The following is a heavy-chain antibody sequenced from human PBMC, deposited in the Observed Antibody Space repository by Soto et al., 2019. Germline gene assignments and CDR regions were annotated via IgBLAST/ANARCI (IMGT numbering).Heavy chain of an antibody. Sequence: PSESLSLAGTVYGDSRNNYNWSWIRQPPGKGLEWIGSIYYSGNNNYNPSLRSRVTISLATSKNQFSLKLNSVTAADTAVYYCARGHYDFWSGSINWFDPWGPGTLVTVSS. CDR2: IYYSGNN. CDR1: GDSRNNYN. J-gene: IGHJ5*02. V-gene: IGHV4-59*01. D-gene: IGHD3-3*01. CDR3: ARGHYDFWSGSINWFDP.